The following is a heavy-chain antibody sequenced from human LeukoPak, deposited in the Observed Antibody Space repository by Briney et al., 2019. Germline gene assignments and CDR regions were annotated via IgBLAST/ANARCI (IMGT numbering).Heavy chain of an antibody. V-gene: IGHV4-28*03. CDR1: GYSISSSNW. D-gene: IGHD3-9*01. CDR2: IYYSGST. J-gene: IGHJ4*02. Sequence: SETPSLTCAVSGYSISSSNWWGWIRQPPGKGLEWLGFIYYSGSTYYNRPLKSRVTQSVDTSKNQFSLKLSSVTAADTAVYYCARELGRRYLAADYWGPGTLVTVSS. CDR3: ARELGRRYLAADY.